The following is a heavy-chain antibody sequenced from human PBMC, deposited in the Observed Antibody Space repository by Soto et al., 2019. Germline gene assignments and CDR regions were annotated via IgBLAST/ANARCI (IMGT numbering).Heavy chain of an antibody. Sequence: GGSLRLSCAASGFTFDTYTMTWVRQAPGKGLEWVSSVLQNGDTFYADSVKGRFTISRDDSRNTLNLQMNSLRVEDTAIYYCAKDKRPDGVWDIDYCGQGTLVTVSS. CDR3: AKDKRPDGVWDIDY. CDR1: GFTFDTYT. D-gene: IGHD3-16*01. J-gene: IGHJ4*02. V-gene: IGHV3-23*01. CDR2: VLQNGDT.